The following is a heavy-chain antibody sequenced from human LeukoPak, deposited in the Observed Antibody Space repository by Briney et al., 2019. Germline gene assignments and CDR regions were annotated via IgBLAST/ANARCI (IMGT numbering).Heavy chain of an antibody. CDR3: ARDPGYCSSTSCYSHYYGMDV. J-gene: IGHJ6*02. V-gene: IGHV1-18*01. Sequence: ASVKVSCKASGYTFTSYGISWVRQAPGQGLEWMGWNSAYNGNTNYAQKLQGRVTMTTDTSTSTAYMELRSLRSDDTAVYYCARDPGYCSSTSCYSHYYGMDVWGQGTTVTVSS. CDR1: GYTFTSYG. CDR2: NSAYNGNT. D-gene: IGHD2-2*02.